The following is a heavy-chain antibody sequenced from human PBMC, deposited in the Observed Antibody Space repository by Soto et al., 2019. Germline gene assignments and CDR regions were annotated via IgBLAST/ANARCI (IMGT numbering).Heavy chain of an antibody. CDR1: GGTFSSYA. J-gene: IGHJ4*02. CDR2: IIPIFGTA. Sequence: QVQLVQSGAEVKKPGSSVKVSCKASGGTFSSYAISWVQQAPGQGLEWMGGIIPIFGTANYAQKFQGRVTITADKSTSTAYMELSSLRSEDTAVYYCARSLLRYYYDSSGYYDYWGQGTLVTVSS. CDR3: ARSLLRYYYDSSGYYDY. D-gene: IGHD3-22*01. V-gene: IGHV1-69*06.